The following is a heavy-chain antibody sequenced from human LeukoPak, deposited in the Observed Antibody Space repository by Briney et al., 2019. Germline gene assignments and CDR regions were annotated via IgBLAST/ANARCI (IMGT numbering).Heavy chain of an antibody. J-gene: IGHJ5*02. D-gene: IGHD5-12*01. Sequence: SETLSLTCAVYGGSFSGYYWSWIRQPPGKGLEWIGEINHSGSTNYNPSLKSRVTISVDTSKNQFSLKLSSVTAADTAVYYCARQVATMDGWFDPWGQGTLVTVSS. CDR3: ARQVATMDGWFDP. CDR2: INHSGST. CDR1: GGSFSGYY. V-gene: IGHV4-34*01.